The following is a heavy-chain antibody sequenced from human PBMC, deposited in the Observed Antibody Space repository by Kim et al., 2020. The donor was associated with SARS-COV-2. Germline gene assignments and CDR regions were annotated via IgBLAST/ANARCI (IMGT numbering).Heavy chain of an antibody. CDR1: GFTVSSNY. CDR3: ARARDYGDYPDAFDI. CDR2: IYSGGST. J-gene: IGHJ3*02. Sequence: GGSLRLSCAASGFTVSSNYMSWVRQAPGKGLEWVSVIYSGGSTYYADSVKGRFTISRDNSKNTLYLQMNSLRAEDTAVYYCARARDYGDYPDAFDIWGQGTMVTVSS. V-gene: IGHV3-53*01. D-gene: IGHD4-17*01.